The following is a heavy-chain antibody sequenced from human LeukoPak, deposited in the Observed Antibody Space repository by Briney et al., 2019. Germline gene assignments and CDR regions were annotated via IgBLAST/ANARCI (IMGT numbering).Heavy chain of an antibody. Sequence: GGSLRLSCAASGFTFSSYAMSWVRQAPGKGLEWVSAISGSGGSTYYADSVKGRFTISRDNSKNTLYLQMNSLRAEDTAVYYCAKGKAAAGTSDYYYYYYGMDVWGQGTTVTVSS. V-gene: IGHV3-23*01. CDR3: AKGKAAAGTSDYYYYYYGMDV. D-gene: IGHD6-13*01. CDR2: ISGSGGST. CDR1: GFTFSSYA. J-gene: IGHJ6*02.